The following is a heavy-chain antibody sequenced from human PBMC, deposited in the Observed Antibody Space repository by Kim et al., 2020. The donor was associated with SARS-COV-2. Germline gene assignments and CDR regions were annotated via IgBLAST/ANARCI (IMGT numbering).Heavy chain of an antibody. CDR2: INAGNGNT. CDR3: ARQDIVVVPAAIRVYHWFDP. J-gene: IGHJ5*02. CDR1: GYTFTSYA. V-gene: IGHV1-3*01. Sequence: ASVKVSCKASGYTFTSYAMHWVRQAPGQRLEWMGWINAGNGNTKYSQKFQGRVTITRDTSASTAYMELSSLRSEDTAVYYCARQDIVVVPAAIRVYHWFDPWGQGTLVTGSS. D-gene: IGHD2-2*01.